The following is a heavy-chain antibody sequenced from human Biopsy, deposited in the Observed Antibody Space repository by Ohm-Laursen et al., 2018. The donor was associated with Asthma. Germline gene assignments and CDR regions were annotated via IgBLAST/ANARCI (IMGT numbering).Heavy chain of an antibody. Sequence: GTLSLTWPVSGGSISNGNYYWGWIRQPPGKGLEFIGTIYYGGSAYYSPSLKSRVAISVDTSKAQSSLPLNSVTAADTAVYFCARLLGDGAVGTGYYYFDYWGQGTLVSVSA. CDR2: IYYGGSA. D-gene: IGHD2-2*03. CDR3: ARLLGDGAVGTGYYYFDY. CDR1: GGSISNGNYY. V-gene: IGHV4-39*01. J-gene: IGHJ4*02.